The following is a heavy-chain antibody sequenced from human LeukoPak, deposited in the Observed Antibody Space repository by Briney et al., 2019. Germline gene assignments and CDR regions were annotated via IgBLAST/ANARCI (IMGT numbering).Heavy chain of an antibody. D-gene: IGHD3-10*01. CDR3: ARELRVRGVIKSPRNDY. CDR1: GFTFSSYG. V-gene: IGHV3-30*02. CDR2: IRYDGSNK. J-gene: IGHJ4*02. Sequence: GGSLRLSCAASGFTFSSYGMHWVRQAPGKGLEWVAFIRYDGSNKYYADSVKGRFTISRDNSKNTLYLQMNSLRAEDTAVYYCARELRVRGVIKSPRNDYWGQGTLVTVSS.